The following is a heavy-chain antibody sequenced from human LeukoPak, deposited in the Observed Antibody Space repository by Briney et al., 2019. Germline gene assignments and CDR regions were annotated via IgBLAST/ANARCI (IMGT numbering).Heavy chain of an antibody. CDR3: ASLRIITMIVVVRSLPP. V-gene: IGHV4-34*01. Sequence: PSETLSLTWAVYGGSFSGYYWSWIRQPPGKGLEWIGEINHCGSTNYNPSLKSRATISVDTSKNQFSLKLSSVTAADTAVYYCASLRIITMIVVVRSLPPWGQGTLVTVSS. D-gene: IGHD3-22*01. CDR2: INHCGST. J-gene: IGHJ5*02. CDR1: GGSFSGYY.